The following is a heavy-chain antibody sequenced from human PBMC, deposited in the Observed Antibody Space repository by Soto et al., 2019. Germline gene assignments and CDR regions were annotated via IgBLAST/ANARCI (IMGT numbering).Heavy chain of an antibody. CDR2: ISYDGSNK. J-gene: IGHJ4*02. CDR3: AWGVVAGHFDY. Sequence: QVQLVESGGGVVQPGRYLRLSCAASGFTFSSYGMHWVRQAPGKGLEWVAVISYDGSNKYYADSVKGRFTISRDNSKNTLYLQMNSLRAEDTAVYYCAWGVVAGHFDYWGQGTLVTVSS. D-gene: IGHD6-19*01. CDR1: GFTFSSYG. V-gene: IGHV3-30*03.